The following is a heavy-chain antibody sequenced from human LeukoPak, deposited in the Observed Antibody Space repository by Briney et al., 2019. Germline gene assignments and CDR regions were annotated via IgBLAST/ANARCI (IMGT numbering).Heavy chain of an antibody. V-gene: IGHV1-18*01. CDR2: ISAYNGNT. CDR1: GYTFTSYG. CDR3: ASDPPPRLAVAGKHYFDY. Sequence: ASVKVSCKASGYTFTSYGISWVRQAPGQGLEWMGWISAYNGNTNYAQKLQGRVTMTTDTSTSTAYMELRSLRSDDTAVYYCASDPPPRLAVAGKHYFDYWGQGTLVTVSS. J-gene: IGHJ4*02. D-gene: IGHD6-19*01.